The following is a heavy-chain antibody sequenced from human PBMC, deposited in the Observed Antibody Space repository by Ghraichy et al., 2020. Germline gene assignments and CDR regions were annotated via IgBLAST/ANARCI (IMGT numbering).Heavy chain of an antibody. D-gene: IGHD3-22*01. CDR1: GFTFSSYA. V-gene: IGHV3-23*01. Sequence: AGSLRLSCAASGFTFSSYAMSWVRQAPGKGLEWVSAISGSGGSTYYADSVKGRFTISRDNSKNTLYLQMNSLRAEDTAVYYCAKTNYYDSSGYSASDYWGQGTLVTVSS. J-gene: IGHJ4*02. CDR2: ISGSGGST. CDR3: AKTNYYDSSGYSASDY.